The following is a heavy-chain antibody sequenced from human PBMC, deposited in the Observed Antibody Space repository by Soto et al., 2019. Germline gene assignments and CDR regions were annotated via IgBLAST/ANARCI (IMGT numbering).Heavy chain of an antibody. J-gene: IGHJ6*03. CDR1: GFNFVTYA. Sequence: EVQLLESGGGLVQPGGSLRLACAASGFNFVTYAMGWVRQAPGRGLEWVSSAGSGSSRYYADSVRGRFTVSRDTSKSTLYLEMSSLRAEDTALYYCVKFRGQAYSYYHMDVWGKGTTVTVSS. CDR2: SAGSGSSR. CDR3: VKFRGQAYSYYHMDV. V-gene: IGHV3-23*01.